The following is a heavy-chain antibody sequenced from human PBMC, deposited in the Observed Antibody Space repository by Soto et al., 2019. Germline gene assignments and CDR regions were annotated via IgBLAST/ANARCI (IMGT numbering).Heavy chain of an antibody. V-gene: IGHV4-39*01. J-gene: IGHJ4*02. CDR3: ARRAVYCSGGSCYSAGIDY. Sequence: QLQLQESGPGLVKPSETLSLTCTVSGGSISSSSYYWGWIRQPPGKGLEWIGSIYYSGSTYYNPSLKSRVTISVDMSKNQFSLKLSSVTAADTAVYYCARRAVYCSGGSCYSAGIDYWGQGTLVTVSS. CDR1: GGSISSSSYY. CDR2: IYYSGST. D-gene: IGHD2-15*01.